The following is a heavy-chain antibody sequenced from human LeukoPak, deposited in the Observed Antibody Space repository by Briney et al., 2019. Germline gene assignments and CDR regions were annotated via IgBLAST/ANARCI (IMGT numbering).Heavy chain of an antibody. D-gene: IGHD3-22*01. CDR2: ISSGSTYI. V-gene: IGHV3-21*01. CDR1: GFTFSSYV. J-gene: IGHJ4*02. Sequence: GGSLRLSCAASGFTFSSYVMNWVRRAPGKGLEWVSSISSGSTYIYYADSLKGRFAISRDNSKNTLYLQINSLRAEDTAVYYCARARNDYDTSSFSALDYWGQGTLVTVSS. CDR3: ARARNDYDTSSFSALDY.